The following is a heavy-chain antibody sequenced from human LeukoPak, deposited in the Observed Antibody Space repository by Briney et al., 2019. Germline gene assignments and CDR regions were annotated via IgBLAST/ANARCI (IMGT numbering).Heavy chain of an antibody. CDR3: ARGRRSTRQQPDYFDY. J-gene: IGHJ4*02. CDR2: INPNSGGT. CDR1: GYTFTGYY. D-gene: IGHD6-13*01. Sequence: ASVKVSCKASGYTFTGYYMHWVRQAPGQGLEWMGWINPNSGGTNYAQKFQGRVTMTRDTSISTAYMELSRLRSDDTAVYYCARGRRSTRQQPDYFDYWGQGTLVTVSS. V-gene: IGHV1-2*02.